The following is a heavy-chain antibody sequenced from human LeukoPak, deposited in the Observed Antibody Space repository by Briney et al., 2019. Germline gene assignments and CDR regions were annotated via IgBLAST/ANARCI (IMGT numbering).Heavy chain of an antibody. V-gene: IGHV4-39*01. Sequence: SETLSLTCTVSGGSISSNSYYWGWIRQPPGKGLEWIGTTYYSGTTYYNPSLKSRVTISVDTSKNQFSLKLTSVTAADTAVYYCARRRLGESIFDYWGQGTLVTVSS. CDR2: TYYSGTT. CDR3: ARRRLGESIFDY. D-gene: IGHD3-16*01. CDR1: GGSISSNSYY. J-gene: IGHJ4*02.